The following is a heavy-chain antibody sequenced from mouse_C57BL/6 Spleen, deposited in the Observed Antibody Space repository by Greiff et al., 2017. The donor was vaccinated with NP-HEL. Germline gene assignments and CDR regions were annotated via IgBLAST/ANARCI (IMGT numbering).Heavy chain of an antibody. CDR3: ARSPPTTVLDY. CDR2: IDPSDSET. Sequence: QVQLQQPGAELVRPGSSVKLSCKASGYTFTSYWMHWVKQRPIQGLEWIGNIDPSDSETHYNQKFKDKATLTVDKSSSTAYMQLSSLTSEDSAVYYCARSPPTTVLDYWGQGTTLTVSS. V-gene: IGHV1-52*01. CDR1: GYTFTSYW. D-gene: IGHD1-1*01. J-gene: IGHJ2*01.